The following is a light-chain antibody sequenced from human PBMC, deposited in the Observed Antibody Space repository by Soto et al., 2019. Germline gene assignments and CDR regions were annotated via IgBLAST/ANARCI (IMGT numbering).Light chain of an antibody. CDR3: ISYTSKSTWV. Sequence: QSALTQPASVSGSPGQSITISCTGTSSDVGGYNYVSWFQQHPGLVPKLIIYEVSNRPSGVSNRFSGSKSVNTASLTISGRQSEDEADYYCISYTSKSTWVFGGGTKLTVL. J-gene: IGLJ2*01. CDR2: EVS. V-gene: IGLV2-14*01. CDR1: SSDVGGYNY.